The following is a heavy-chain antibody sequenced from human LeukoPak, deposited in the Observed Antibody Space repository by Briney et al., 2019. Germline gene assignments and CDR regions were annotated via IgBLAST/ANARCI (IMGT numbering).Heavy chain of an antibody. CDR1: GFTFSDYY. Sequence: GGSLRLSCAASGFTFSDYYMSWIRQAPGKGLEWVSYISSSGSTIYYADSVKGRFTISRDNAKNSLYLQMNSLRAEDTAVYYCARVSDYVAVGFHELDQYYFDYWGQGTLVTVSS. D-gene: IGHD4-17*01. CDR2: ISSSGSTI. CDR3: ARVSDYVAVGFHELDQYYFDY. V-gene: IGHV3-11*01. J-gene: IGHJ4*02.